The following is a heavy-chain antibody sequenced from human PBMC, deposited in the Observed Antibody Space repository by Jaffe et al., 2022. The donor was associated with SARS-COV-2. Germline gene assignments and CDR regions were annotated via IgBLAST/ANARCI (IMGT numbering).Heavy chain of an antibody. J-gene: IGHJ3*02. CDR2: ISSSSSYI. Sequence: EVQLVESGGGLVKPGGSLRLSCAASGFTFSSYSMNWVRQAPGKGLEWVSSISSSSSYIYYADSVKGRFTISRDNAKNSLYLQMNSLRAEDTAVYYCARDRLPSYAFDIWGQGTMVTVSS. CDR1: GFTFSSYS. D-gene: IGHD5-12*01. V-gene: IGHV3-21*01. CDR3: ARDRLPSYAFDI.